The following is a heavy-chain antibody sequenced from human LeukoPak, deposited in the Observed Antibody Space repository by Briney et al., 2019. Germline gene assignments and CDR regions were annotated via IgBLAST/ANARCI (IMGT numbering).Heavy chain of an antibody. Sequence: RASVKVSCKASGGTFSSYAISWVRQAPGQGLEWMGGIIPIFGTANYAQKFQGRVTITADKSTSTAYMELSSLRSEDTAVYYCARIRDGYNDAYDIWGQGTVVTVPS. CDR1: GGTFSSYA. V-gene: IGHV1-69*06. J-gene: IGHJ3*02. D-gene: IGHD5-24*01. CDR2: IIPIFGTA. CDR3: ARIRDGYNDAYDI.